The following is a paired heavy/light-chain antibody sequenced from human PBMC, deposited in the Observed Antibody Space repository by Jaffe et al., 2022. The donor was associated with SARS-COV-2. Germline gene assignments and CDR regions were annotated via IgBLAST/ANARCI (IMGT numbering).Light chain of an antibody. CDR2: GAS. V-gene: IGKV3-20*01. Sequence: IVLTQSPGTLSLSPGERATLSCRASQSVSSNYLAWYQQKPGQAPRLLIFGASSRATGIPDRFSGSGSGTDFTLTISRLEAEDFAVYFCQQYGTSPEMYSFGQGTELEIK. CDR1: QSVSSNY. J-gene: IGKJ2*03. CDR3: QQYGTSPEMYS.
Heavy chain of an antibody. D-gene: IGHD3-3*01. CDR3: AKDGFSHNGVWDYFDS. V-gene: IGHV3-23*01. Sequence: EVHLLESGGGPVQPGGSLRLSCAASGFSFRDYAMNWVRQVPGRGLEWVAHVGGDDTTYYADSVKGRFTISRDNSKSMVYLQMNGLRAEDAALYYCAKDGFSHNGVWDYFDSWGQGTLVTVSS. CDR2: VGGDDTT. J-gene: IGHJ4*02. CDR1: GFSFRDYA.